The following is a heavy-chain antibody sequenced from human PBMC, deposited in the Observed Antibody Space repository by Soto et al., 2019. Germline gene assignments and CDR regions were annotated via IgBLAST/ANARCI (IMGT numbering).Heavy chain of an antibody. CDR2: INPDSGAT. CDR1: GYSFTGYY. J-gene: IGHJ4*02. Sequence: HEHLVQSGVEVKRPGASLKVSCKASGYSFTGYYIHWVRQAPAQGLEWMGWINPDSGATNYAQNFQGRVTLTSDTSISTASMDLTSLTSDDTAVYYCARGDYGTGGYPFPYFDYWGQGTLVIVSS. V-gene: IGHV1-2*02. D-gene: IGHD2-8*02. CDR3: ARGDYGTGGYPFPYFDY.